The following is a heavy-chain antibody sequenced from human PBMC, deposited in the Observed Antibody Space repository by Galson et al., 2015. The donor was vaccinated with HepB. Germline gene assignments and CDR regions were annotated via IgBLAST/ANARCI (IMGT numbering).Heavy chain of an antibody. J-gene: IGHJ5*02. D-gene: IGHD1-14*01. CDR1: GYTFTNYG. Sequence: SCKASGYTFTNYGISWVRQAPGPGLEWMGWISEYNGNGNRKHAQKLQGRVTMTTDTSMNTAYMGLSSLRSEDTAVYYFSTVKTCYHHHWGQGTLVTVSS. CDR3: STVKTCYHHH. V-gene: IGHV1-18*04. CDR2: ISEYNGNGNR.